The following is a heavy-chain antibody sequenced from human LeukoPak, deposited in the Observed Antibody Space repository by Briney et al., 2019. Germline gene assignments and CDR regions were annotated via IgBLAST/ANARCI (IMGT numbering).Heavy chain of an antibody. CDR3: ARDQFGKGNWFDP. Sequence: PGGSLRLSFAASGXTFSGYEMNWVRQAPGKVLEWVSYISISGTNMLYADSVKGRFTISRDNSRTSLYLQMSSLRAEDTAVYYCARDQFGKGNWFDPWGQGTLVTVSS. J-gene: IGHJ5*02. D-gene: IGHD3-10*01. V-gene: IGHV3-48*03. CDR1: GXTFSGYE. CDR2: ISISGTNM.